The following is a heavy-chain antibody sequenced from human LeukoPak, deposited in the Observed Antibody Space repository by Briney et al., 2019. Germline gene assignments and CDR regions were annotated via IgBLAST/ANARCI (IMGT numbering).Heavy chain of an antibody. D-gene: IGHD6-13*01. J-gene: IGHJ6*02. CDR3: ARDPPVWIAAAGNYYYYGMDV. Sequence: ASVKVSCKASGGTFSSYAISWVRQAPGQGLEWMGRIIPILGIGNYAQKFQDRVTITADKSTSTAYMELSGLRSEDTAVYYCARDPPVWIAAAGNYYYYGMDVWGQGTTVTVSS. CDR1: GGTFSSYA. CDR2: IIPILGIG. V-gene: IGHV1-69*04.